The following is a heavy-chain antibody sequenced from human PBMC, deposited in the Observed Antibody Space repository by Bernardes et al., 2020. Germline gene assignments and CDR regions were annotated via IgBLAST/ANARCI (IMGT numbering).Heavy chain of an antibody. CDR2: INHSGST. V-gene: IGHV4-34*01. J-gene: IGHJ5*02. D-gene: IGHD3-10*01. CDR3: SRHHIYYSSSGSYYTGDLVDWFDP. Sequence: SETLSLTCAVYGGSFSGYYWSWIRQPPGKGLEWIGEINHSGSTNYNPSLKSRVTISVDTSKNQFSLKLSSVTAADTAVYFCSRHHIYYSSSGSYYTGDLVDWFDPWGQGTLVTVSS. CDR1: GGSFSGYY.